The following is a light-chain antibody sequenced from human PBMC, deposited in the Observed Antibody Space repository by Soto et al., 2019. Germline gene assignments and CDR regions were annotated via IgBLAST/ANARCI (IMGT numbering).Light chain of an antibody. J-gene: IGKJ1*01. CDR3: QQCYSSPRT. CDR2: AAS. CDR1: QTISTY. V-gene: IGKV1-39*01. Sequence: DIQMTQSPSTLSASIGDRVTITCRASQTISTYLNWYQQKLGKAPTRRTFAASSLQSGVPSRFSRGESGTDFTLTISSLQPEDFATYFCQQCYSSPRTFGQGTKVEIK.